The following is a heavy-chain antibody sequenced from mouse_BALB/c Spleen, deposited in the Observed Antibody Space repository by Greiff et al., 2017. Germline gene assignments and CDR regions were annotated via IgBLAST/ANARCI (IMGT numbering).Heavy chain of an antibody. D-gene: IGHD1-2*01. J-gene: IGHJ4*01. CDR3: ARKLRLLYYYAMDY. Sequence: QVQLQQSGPGLVQPSQSLYITCTVSGFSLTSYGVHWVRQSPGKGLEWLGVIWSGGSTDYNAAFISRLSISKDNSKSQVFFKMNSLQANDTAIYYCARKLRLLYYYAMDYWGQGTSVTVSS. V-gene: IGHV2-2*02. CDR1: GFSLTSYG. CDR2: IWSGGST.